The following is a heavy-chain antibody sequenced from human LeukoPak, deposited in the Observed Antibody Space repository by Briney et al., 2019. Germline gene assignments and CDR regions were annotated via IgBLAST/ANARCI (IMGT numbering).Heavy chain of an antibody. D-gene: IGHD5-18*01. CDR1: GFTFDDYA. J-gene: IGHJ6*02. Sequence: GGSLRLSCAASGFTFDDYAMHWVRQAPGKGLEWVSSISSSSSYIYYADSVKGRFTISRDNAKNSLYLQMNSLRAEDTAVYYCARDTAMGIYYYYGMDVWGQGTTVTVSS. CDR2: ISSSSSYI. V-gene: IGHV3-21*01. CDR3: ARDTAMGIYYYYGMDV.